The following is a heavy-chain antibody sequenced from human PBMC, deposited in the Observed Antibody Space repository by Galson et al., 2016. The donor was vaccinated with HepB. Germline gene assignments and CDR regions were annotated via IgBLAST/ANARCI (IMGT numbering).Heavy chain of an antibody. Sequence: SLRLSCAASGFTFSSYAMYWVRQAPGKGLEWVAVISYAGSNKYYADSVKGRFTISRDNSKNTLFLQMNSLRPEDTAVYYCARAPRLEGSDYNPQYYFDFWGQGTLVTVSS. D-gene: IGHD3-10*01. V-gene: IGHV3-30*03. J-gene: IGHJ4*02. CDR3: ARAPRLEGSDYNPQYYFDF. CDR1: GFTFSSYA. CDR2: ISYAGSNK.